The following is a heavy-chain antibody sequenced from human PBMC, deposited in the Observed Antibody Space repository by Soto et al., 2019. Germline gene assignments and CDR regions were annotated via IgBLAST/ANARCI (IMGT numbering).Heavy chain of an antibody. CDR1: GGTFSSYA. CDR2: IIPIFGTA. Sequence: QVQLVQSGAEVKKPGSSVKVSCKASGGTFSSYAISWVRQAPGQGLEWMGGIIPIFGTANYAQKFQGRVTITADESTSTAYSELSSLSSKDTAVYDSERGARNDYVWGSYRYTSRYYGMDVWGQGTTVTVSS. CDR3: ERGARNDYVWGSYRYTSRYYGMDV. D-gene: IGHD3-16*02. V-gene: IGHV1-69*01. J-gene: IGHJ6*02.